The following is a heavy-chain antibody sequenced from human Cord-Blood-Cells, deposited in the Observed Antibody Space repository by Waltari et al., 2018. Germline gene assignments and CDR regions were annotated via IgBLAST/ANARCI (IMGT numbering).Heavy chain of an antibody. CDR1: GGSFSGYY. CDR2: INHSGST. D-gene: IGHD2-15*01. J-gene: IGHJ4*02. V-gene: IGHV4-34*01. CDR3: ARGHPLNCSGGSCYCILDY. Sequence: QVQLQQWGAGLLKPSETLSLTCAVYGGSFSGYYWRWIRPPPGKGREWIGEINHSGSTNYNPSLKSRVTISVDTSKNQFSLKLSSVTAADTAVYYCARGHPLNCSGGSCYCILDYWGQGTLVTVSS.